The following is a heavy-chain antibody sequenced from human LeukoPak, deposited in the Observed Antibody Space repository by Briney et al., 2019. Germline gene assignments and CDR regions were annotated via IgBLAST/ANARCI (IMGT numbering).Heavy chain of an antibody. V-gene: IGHV1-8*01. J-gene: IGHJ6*02. CDR1: GYTFTSYD. CDR2: MNPNSGNT. CDR3: ARGGVGPARYYYYGMDV. D-gene: IGHD1-26*01. Sequence: ASVKVSCKASGYTFTSYDINWVRQATGQGLEWMGWMNPNSGNTGYAQKFQGRVTMTRSTSISTAYMELSSLRSEDTAVYYCARGGVGPARYYYYGMDVWGQGTTVTVSS.